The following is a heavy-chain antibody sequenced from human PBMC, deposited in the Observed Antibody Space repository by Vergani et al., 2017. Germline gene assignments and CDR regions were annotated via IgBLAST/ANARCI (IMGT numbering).Heavy chain of an antibody. V-gene: IGHV3-21*01. J-gene: IGHJ4*02. CDR2: ISSSSSYI. D-gene: IGHD5-18*01. Sequence: EVQLVESGGGLVQPGGSLRLSCAASGFTFSSYGMHWVRQAPGKGLEWVSSISSSSSYIYYADSVKGRFTISRDNAKNSLYLQMNSLRAEDTAVYYCARGNTAMVPDYWGQGTLVTVSS. CDR1: GFTFSSYG. CDR3: ARGNTAMVPDY.